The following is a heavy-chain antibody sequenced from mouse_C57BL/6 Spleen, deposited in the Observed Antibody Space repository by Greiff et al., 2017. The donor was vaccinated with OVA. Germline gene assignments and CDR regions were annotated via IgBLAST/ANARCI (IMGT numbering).Heavy chain of an antibody. D-gene: IGHD1-1*01. V-gene: IGHV14-2*01. CDR3: ANHYYGSSYGAWFAY. J-gene: IGHJ3*01. CDR1: GFNIKDYY. CDR2: IDPEDGET. Sequence: VQLKESGAELVKPGASVKLSCTASGFNIKDYYMHWVKQRTEQGLEWIGRIDPEDGETKYAPKFQGKATITADTSSNTAYLQLSSLTSEDTAVYYCANHYYGSSYGAWFAYWGQGTLVTVSA.